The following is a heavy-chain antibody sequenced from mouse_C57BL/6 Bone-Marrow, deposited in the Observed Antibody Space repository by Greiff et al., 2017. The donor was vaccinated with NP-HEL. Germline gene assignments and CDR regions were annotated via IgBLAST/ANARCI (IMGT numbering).Heavy chain of an antibody. CDR3: ARPSNWDVGDY. V-gene: IGHV1-55*01. CDR1: GYTFTSYW. Sequence: QVHVKQPGAELVKPGASVKMSCKASGYTFTSYWITWVKQRPGQGLEWIGDIYPGSGSTNYNEKFKSKATLTVDTSSSTAYMQLSSLTSEDSAVYYCARPSNWDVGDYWGQGTSVTVSS. CDR2: IYPGSGST. D-gene: IGHD4-1*01. J-gene: IGHJ4*01.